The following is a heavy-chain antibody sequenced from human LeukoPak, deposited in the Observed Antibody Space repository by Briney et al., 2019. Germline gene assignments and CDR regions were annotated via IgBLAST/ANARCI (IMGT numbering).Heavy chain of an antibody. CDR1: GDSIRSNNYY. D-gene: IGHD6-25*01. Sequence: SETLSLTCTVSGDSIRSNNYYWGWIRQPPGKGLEWIGYIYHSGSTYYNPSLKSRVTISVDRSKNQFSLKLSSVTAADTAVYYCARGGSGGDWFDPWGQGTLVTVSS. CDR3: ARGGSGGDWFDP. CDR2: IYHSGST. J-gene: IGHJ5*02. V-gene: IGHV4-30-2*01.